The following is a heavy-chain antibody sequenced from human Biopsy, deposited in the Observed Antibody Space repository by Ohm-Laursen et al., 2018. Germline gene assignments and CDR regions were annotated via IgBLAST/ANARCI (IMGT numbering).Heavy chain of an antibody. D-gene: IGHD3-9*01. CDR1: GYTFTSYG. J-gene: IGHJ1*01. Sequence: ASVKVSCKASGYTFTSYGISWVRQASGQGLEWLGGNIPILGTGNFAQKFQDRVTVAADTSTSTATMELRSLRSDDTAVYYCATKLTGYFHHWGQGTLVIVSS. V-gene: IGHV1-69*06. CDR2: NIPILGTG. CDR3: ATKLTGYFHH.